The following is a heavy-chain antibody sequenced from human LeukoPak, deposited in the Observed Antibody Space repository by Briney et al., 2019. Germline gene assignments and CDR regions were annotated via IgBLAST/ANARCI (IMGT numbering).Heavy chain of an antibody. Sequence: ASVKVSCKVSGYTLTELSMHWVRQAPGKGLEWMGGFDPEDGETIYAQKFQGRVTVTEDTSTDTAYMELSSLRSEDTAVYYCATGEGATDYFDYWGQGTLVTVSS. CDR3: ATGEGATDYFDY. J-gene: IGHJ4*02. V-gene: IGHV1-24*01. CDR1: GYTLTELS. D-gene: IGHD1-26*01. CDR2: FDPEDGET.